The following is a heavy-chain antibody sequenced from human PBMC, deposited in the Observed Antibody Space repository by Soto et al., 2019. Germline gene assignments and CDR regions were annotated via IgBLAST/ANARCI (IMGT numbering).Heavy chain of an antibody. D-gene: IGHD5-18*01. V-gene: IGHV4-4*07. Sequence: QVQLQESGPGLVKPSETLSLTCTVSGGSISSYYWSWIRQPAGKGLEWIGRIYTSGSTHYNPSLKSRVTMSVDTSKNQFSLKLSSVTAADTAVYYCARGIQLGYSEHFDYWGQGTLVTVSS. CDR1: GGSISSYY. J-gene: IGHJ4*02. CDR2: IYTSGST. CDR3: ARGIQLGYSEHFDY.